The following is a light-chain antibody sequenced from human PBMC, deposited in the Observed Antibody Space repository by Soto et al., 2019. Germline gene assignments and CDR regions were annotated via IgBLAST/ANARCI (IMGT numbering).Light chain of an antibody. Sequence: QSALTQPASVSGSPGQSITISCSGGSGDIGGYNFVSWYQLHPGKAPKLLIYAVTNRPSGVSDRFSGSKSGNTASLTISGLQAEDEADYYCSSYAGSTSRGFGGGTKLTVL. CDR1: SGDIGGYNF. J-gene: IGLJ2*01. CDR2: AVT. CDR3: SSYAGSTSRG. V-gene: IGLV2-14*03.